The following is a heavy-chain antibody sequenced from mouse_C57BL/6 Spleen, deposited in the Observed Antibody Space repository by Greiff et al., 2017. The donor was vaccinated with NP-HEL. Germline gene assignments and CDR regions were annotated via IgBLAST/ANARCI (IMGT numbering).Heavy chain of an antibody. V-gene: IGHV1-19*01. CDR2: INTYNGGT. Sequence: LVKPGASVKMSCKASGYTFTDYYMNWVKQSHGKSLEWSGVINTYNGGTSYNQKFKGKATLTVDKSSSTAYMELNSLTSEDSAVYYCARSDYSNSYFDVWGTGTTVTVSS. CDR1: GYTFTDYY. CDR3: ARSDYSNSYFDV. J-gene: IGHJ1*03. D-gene: IGHD2-5*01.